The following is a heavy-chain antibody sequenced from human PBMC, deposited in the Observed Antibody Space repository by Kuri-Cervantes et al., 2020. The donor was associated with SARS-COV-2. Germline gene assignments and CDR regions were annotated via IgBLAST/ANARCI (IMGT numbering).Heavy chain of an antibody. D-gene: IGHD6-19*01. CDR3: ARVEQWLVWGYYYYGMDV. V-gene: IGHV3-30-3*01. CDR1: GFTFSSYA. CDR2: ISYDGSNK. Sequence: GGSLRLSCAASGFTFSSYAMHWVRQAPGKGLEWVAVISYDGSNKYYADSVKGRFTISRDNSKNTLYLQMNSLRAEDTAVYYCARVEQWLVWGYYYYGMDVWGQGTTVTVSS. J-gene: IGHJ6*02.